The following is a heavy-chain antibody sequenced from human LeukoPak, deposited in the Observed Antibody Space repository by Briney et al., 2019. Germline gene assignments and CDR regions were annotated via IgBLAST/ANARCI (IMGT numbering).Heavy chain of an antibody. J-gene: IGHJ4*02. CDR3: ARAAQPYCYDSSGYYG. V-gene: IGHV3-21*01. D-gene: IGHD3-22*01. Sequence: PGGSLRLSCAASGFTFSSYSMNWVRQAPGKGLEWVSSISSSSSYIYYADSVEGRFTISRDNAKNSLYLQMNSLRAEDTAVYYCARAAQPYCYDSSGYYGWGQGTLVTVSS. CDR2: ISSSSSYI. CDR1: GFTFSSYS.